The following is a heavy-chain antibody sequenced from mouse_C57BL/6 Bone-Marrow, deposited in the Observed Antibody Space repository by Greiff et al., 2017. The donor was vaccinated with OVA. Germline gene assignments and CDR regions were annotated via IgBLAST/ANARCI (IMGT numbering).Heavy chain of an antibody. J-gene: IGHJ3*01. V-gene: IGHV1-22*01. Sequence: VQLQQSGPELVQPGASVKMSCKASGYTFTDYNMHWVKQSHGKSLEWIGYINPNNGGTSYNQKFKGKATLTVNKSSSTAYMELRSLTSVDTAVSYDAERDGYDYTWWAYWCRGNVITVTA. D-gene: IGHD2-4*01. CDR1: GYTFTDYN. CDR2: INPNNGGT. CDR3: AERDGYDYTWWAY.